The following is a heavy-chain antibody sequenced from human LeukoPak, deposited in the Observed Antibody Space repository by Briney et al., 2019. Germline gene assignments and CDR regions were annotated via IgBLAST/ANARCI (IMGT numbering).Heavy chain of an antibody. J-gene: IGHJ5*02. CDR2: IYASGST. D-gene: IGHD5-12*01. CDR3: ARDQGGYLSWFDP. CDR1: GGSISSYY. V-gene: IGHV4-4*07. Sequence: SETLSLTCTVSGGSISSYYWSWIRQPAGKGLEWIGRIYASGSTHYNPSLKSRVTMSVDTSKKQFSLNPSSVTAADTAVYYCARDQGGYLSWFDPGGQGTLVTVSS.